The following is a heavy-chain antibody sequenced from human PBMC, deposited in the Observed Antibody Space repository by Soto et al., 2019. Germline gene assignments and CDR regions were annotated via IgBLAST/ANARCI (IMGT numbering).Heavy chain of an antibody. CDR2: INPKFGDT. Sequence: QVQLVQCGAEVKEPGDSVRVSCEASGYTFTAYYIHWVRQAPGQGLEWMGWINPKFGDTTYAQDFQGRVSMTRDMSISTVYMELSRLTSDDTAIYYCARNMDYYYGPGSGNGHGFWGQGTTVTVFS. CDR1: GYTFTAYY. V-gene: IGHV1-2*02. J-gene: IGHJ6*02. D-gene: IGHD3-10*01. CDR3: ARNMDYYYGPGSGNGHGF.